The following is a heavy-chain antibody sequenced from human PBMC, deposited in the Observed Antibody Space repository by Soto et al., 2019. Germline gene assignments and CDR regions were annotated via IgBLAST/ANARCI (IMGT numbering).Heavy chain of an antibody. CDR2: IYYSGNT. D-gene: IGHD3-10*01. CDR3: ARGTTYYRQIDY. Sequence: SETLSLTCTVSGDSINSANYYWSWIRQHPGKGLEWIGYIYYSGNTYYNPSLKSRATISIDTSKDHFSLKMSSVTAADTAVYYCARGTTYYRQIDYWGQGTLVTVSS. CDR1: GDSINSANYY. V-gene: IGHV4-31*03. J-gene: IGHJ4*02.